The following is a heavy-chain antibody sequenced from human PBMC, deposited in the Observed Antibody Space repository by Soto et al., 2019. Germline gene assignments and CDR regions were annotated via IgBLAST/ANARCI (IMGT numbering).Heavy chain of an antibody. CDR3: ARHPQHIVLMVYAIVFDY. V-gene: IGHV4-39*01. Sequence: SETLSLTCTVSGGSISSSSYYWGWIRQPPGKGLEWIGSIYYSGSTYYNPSLKSRVTISVDTSKNQFSLKLSSVTAADTAVYYCARHPQHIVLMVYAIVFDYWGQGTLVTVSS. CDR2: IYYSGST. CDR1: GGSISSSSYY. J-gene: IGHJ4*02. D-gene: IGHD2-8*01.